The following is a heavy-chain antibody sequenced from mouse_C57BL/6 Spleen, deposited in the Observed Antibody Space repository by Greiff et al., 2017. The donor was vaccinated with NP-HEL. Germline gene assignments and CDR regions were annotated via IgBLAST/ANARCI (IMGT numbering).Heavy chain of an antibody. CDR1: GYTFTSYW. CDR2: IHPNSGST. J-gene: IGHJ1*03. D-gene: IGHD1-1*01. CDR3: ARLDYGSPYWYFDV. Sequence: QVQLQQPGAELVKPGASVKLSCKASGYTFTSYWMHWVKQRPGQGLEWIGMIHPNSGSTNYNEKFKSKATLTVDKSSSTAYMQLSSLTSEDSAVYYCARLDYGSPYWYFDVWGTGTTVTVSS. V-gene: IGHV1-64*01.